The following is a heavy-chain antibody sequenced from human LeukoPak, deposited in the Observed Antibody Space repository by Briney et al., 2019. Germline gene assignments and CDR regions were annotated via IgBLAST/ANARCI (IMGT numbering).Heavy chain of an antibody. CDR2: IIPILGIA. J-gene: IGHJ4*02. CDR1: GGTFSSYA. CDR3: ARDLTYYYDSSGYRLFDY. D-gene: IGHD3-22*01. V-gene: IGHV1-69*04. Sequence: GASVKVSCKASGGTFSSYAISWVRQGPGQGLEWMGRIIPILGIANYAQKFQGRVTITADKSTSTAYMELSSLRSEDTAVYYCARDLTYYYDSSGYRLFDYWGQGTLVTVSS.